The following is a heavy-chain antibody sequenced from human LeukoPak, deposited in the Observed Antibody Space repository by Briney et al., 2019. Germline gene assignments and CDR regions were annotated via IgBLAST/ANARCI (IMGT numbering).Heavy chain of an antibody. V-gene: IGHV4-59*01. CDR2: IYYSGST. D-gene: IGHD5-18*01. Sequence: PSETLSLTCTVSGGSISSYYWSWIRQPPGKGLEWIGYIYYSGSTNYNPSLKSRVTISVDTSKNQFSLKLSSVTAADTAVYYCGRGLQLWFTTVFDFGAKGTMVTV. J-gene: IGHJ3*01. CDR1: GGSISSYY. CDR3: GRGLQLWFTTVFDF.